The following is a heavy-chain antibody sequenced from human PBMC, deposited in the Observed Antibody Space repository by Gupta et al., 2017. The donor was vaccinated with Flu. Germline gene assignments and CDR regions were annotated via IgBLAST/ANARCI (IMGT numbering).Heavy chain of an antibody. J-gene: IGHJ4*02. D-gene: IGHD2-15*01. V-gene: IGHV3-7*01. CDR3: ATRSASTSLFADF. CDR1: GFTFRIHW. Sequence: GHLVEYGGDLVQPGGPLRLACIASGFTFRIHWLSRVRQAPGKGLEWVANIKYDGSEIFYVDSVKGRFTISRDNAKNSLYLQMNNCRADDTSTYYCATRSASTSLFADFWGQGTLVLVSS. CDR2: IKYDGSEI.